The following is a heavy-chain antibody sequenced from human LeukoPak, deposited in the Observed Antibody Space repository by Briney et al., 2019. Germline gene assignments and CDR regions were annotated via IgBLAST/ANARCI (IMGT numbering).Heavy chain of an antibody. V-gene: IGHV1-2*02. CDR2: INPHSGAT. D-gene: IGHD2-2*01. J-gene: IGHJ4*02. CDR1: GYTFTGYY. CDR3: ASSIVYCSSTSCYFN. Sequence: GASVKVSCKASGYTFTGYYIHWVRQAPGQGPEWMGWINPHSGATNYAQKFQGRVTMTRDTSISTAYMELSRLRSDDTAVYYCASSIVYCSSTSCYFNWGQGTLVTVSS.